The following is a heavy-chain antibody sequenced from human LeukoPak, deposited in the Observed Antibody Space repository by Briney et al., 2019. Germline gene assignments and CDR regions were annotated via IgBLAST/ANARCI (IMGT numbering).Heavy chain of an antibody. D-gene: IGHD5-24*01. CDR2: INPNTGGT. J-gene: IGHJ4*02. V-gene: IGHV1-2*02. Sequence: ASVKVSCKASGYTFTDYHIHWVRQAPGQGLEWMGWINPNTGGTNYAQNFQGRVTMTRDTSITTSYMELSSLLSDDTYLYYCARGGHGHTQNDYWGQGTLVTVSS. CDR1: GYTFTDYH. CDR3: ARGGHGHTQNDY.